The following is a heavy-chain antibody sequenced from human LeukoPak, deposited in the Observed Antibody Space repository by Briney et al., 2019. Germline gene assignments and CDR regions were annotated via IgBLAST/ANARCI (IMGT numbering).Heavy chain of an antibody. CDR1: GLTFRDYA. Sequence: PGGSLRLSCAASGLTFRDYAMNWVRQAPGKGLEWVSVIYSGGSTYYADSVKGRFTISRDNSKNTLYLQMNSLRAEDTAVYYCAREYSSSSGDYWGQGTLVTVSS. CDR2: IYSGGST. V-gene: IGHV3-66*01. D-gene: IGHD6-6*01. CDR3: AREYSSSSGDY. J-gene: IGHJ4*02.